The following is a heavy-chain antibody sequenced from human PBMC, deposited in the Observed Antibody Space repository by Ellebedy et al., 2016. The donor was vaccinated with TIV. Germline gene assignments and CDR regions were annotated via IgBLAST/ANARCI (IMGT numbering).Heavy chain of an antibody. CDR2: FDPEDGET. CDR3: ATDRV. Sequence: ASVKVSXXASGGTFSSYAISWVRQAPGKGLEWMGGFDPEDGETIYAQKFQGRVTMTEDTSTDTAYMELSSLRSEDTAVYYCATDRVWGQGTLVTVSS. D-gene: IGHD3-10*01. V-gene: IGHV1-24*01. CDR1: GGTFSSYA. J-gene: IGHJ4*02.